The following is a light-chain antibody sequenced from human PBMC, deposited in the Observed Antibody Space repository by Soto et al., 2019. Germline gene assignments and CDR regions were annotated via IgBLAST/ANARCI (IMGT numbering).Light chain of an antibody. CDR1: QSLQHNNGNTL. CDR3: MQALTPRT. J-gene: IGKJ1*01. V-gene: IGKV2-28*01. CDR2: LAS. Sequence: EIVMTQSPLSLTVTPGEPASISCKSSQSLQHNNGNTLLDWYMQKPGQSPQLLIYLASRRAPGAPDRVSGSGSGTDFTLRISTVEADDAAIYYCMQALTPRTFGQGTKLEI.